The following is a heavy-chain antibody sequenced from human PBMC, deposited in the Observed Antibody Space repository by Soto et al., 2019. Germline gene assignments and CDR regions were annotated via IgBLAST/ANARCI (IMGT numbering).Heavy chain of an antibody. CDR3: ARDYYDSSGYYPTNYGMDV. Sequence: PGGSLRLSCAASGFTFSSYAMSWVRQAPGKGLEWVSAISGSGGSTYYADSVKGRFTISRDNSKNTLYLQMNSLRAEDTAVYYCARDYYDSSGYYPTNYGMDVWGQGTTVTVSS. CDR2: ISGSGGST. J-gene: IGHJ6*02. CDR1: GFTFSSYA. V-gene: IGHV3-23*01. D-gene: IGHD3-22*01.